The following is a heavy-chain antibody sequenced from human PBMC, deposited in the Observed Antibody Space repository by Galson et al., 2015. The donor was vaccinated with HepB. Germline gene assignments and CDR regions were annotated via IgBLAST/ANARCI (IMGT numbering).Heavy chain of an antibody. CDR3: ARDTVIVVVPAAVYGMDV. V-gene: IGHV1-46*01. D-gene: IGHD2-2*01. CDR2: INPSGGST. CDR1: GYTFTSYY. Sequence: SVKVSCKASGYTFTSYYMHWVRQAPGQGLEWMGIINPSGGSTSYAQKFQGRVTMTRDTSTSTVYMELRSLRSDNTAVYYCARDTVIVVVPAAVYGMDVWGQGTTVTVSS. J-gene: IGHJ6*02.